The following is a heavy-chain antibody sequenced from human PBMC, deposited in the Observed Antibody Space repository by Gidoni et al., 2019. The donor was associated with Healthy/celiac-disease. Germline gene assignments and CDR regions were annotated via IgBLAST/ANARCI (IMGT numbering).Heavy chain of an antibody. V-gene: IGHV1-3*01. CDR1: GYTFTSYA. CDR2: INAGNGNT. J-gene: IGHJ5*02. CDR3: ARVGIVGATNWFDP. Sequence: QVQLVQSGAEVKKPGASVKVSCKASGYTFTSYAMHWVRQAPGQRLEWMGWINAGNGNTKYSQKFQGRVTITRDTSASTAYMELSSLRSEDTAVYYCARVGIVGATNWFDPWGQGTLVTVSS. D-gene: IGHD1-26*01.